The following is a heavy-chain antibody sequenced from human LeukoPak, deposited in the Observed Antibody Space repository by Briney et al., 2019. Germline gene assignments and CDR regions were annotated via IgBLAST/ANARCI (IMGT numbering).Heavy chain of an antibody. CDR3: ARRITMVRGGNWFDP. V-gene: IGHV4-61*01. CDR1: GGSISSGSYY. D-gene: IGHD3-10*01. CDR2: IYYSGST. J-gene: IGHJ5*02. Sequence: SQTLSLTCTVSGGSISSGSYYWSWIRQPPGKGLEWIGYIYYSGSTNYNPSLKSRVAISVDTSKNQFSLKLSSVTAADTAVYYCARRITMVRGGNWFDPWGQGTLVTVSS.